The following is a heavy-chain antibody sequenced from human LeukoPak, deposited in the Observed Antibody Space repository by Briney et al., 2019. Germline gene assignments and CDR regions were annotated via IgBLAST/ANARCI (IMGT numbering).Heavy chain of an antibody. CDR1: GFTFRSYS. D-gene: IGHD3-10*01. CDR3: ASQLWFGESYFDY. V-gene: IGHV3-21*01. J-gene: IGHJ4*02. Sequence: GGSLRLSCAASGFTFRSYSMNWVRQAPGKGLEWVSSISSSSSYIYYADSVKGRFTISRDNAKNSLYLQMNSLRAEDTAVYYCASQLWFGESYFDYWDQGTLVTVSS. CDR2: ISSSSSYI.